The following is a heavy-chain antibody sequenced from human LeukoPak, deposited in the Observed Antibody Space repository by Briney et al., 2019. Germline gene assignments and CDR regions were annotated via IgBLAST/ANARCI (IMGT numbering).Heavy chain of an antibody. Sequence: PSETLSLTCTVSGYSISSGYYWGWIRQPPGKGLEWIGSIYHSGSTYYNPSLKSRVTISVDTSKNQFSLKLSSVTAADTAVYYCARAGIAARPGWFDPWGQGTLVTVSS. J-gene: IGHJ5*02. CDR1: GYSISSGYY. D-gene: IGHD6-6*01. V-gene: IGHV4-38-2*02. CDR3: ARAGIAARPGWFDP. CDR2: IYHSGST.